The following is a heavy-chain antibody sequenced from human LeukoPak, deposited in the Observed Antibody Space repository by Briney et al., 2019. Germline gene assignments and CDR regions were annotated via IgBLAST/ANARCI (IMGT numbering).Heavy chain of an antibody. D-gene: IGHD1-1*01. CDR3: AKRGGTFKYYFDY. CDR2: IRYDGSNK. V-gene: IGHV3-30*02. Sequence: GGSLRLSCAASGFTFSSYGMHWVRQAPGKGLEWVAFIRYDGSNKYYADSVKGRFTISRDNSKNTLYLQMNSLRAEDTAVYYCAKRGGTFKYYFDYWGQGTLVTVSS. CDR1: GFTFSSYG. J-gene: IGHJ4*02.